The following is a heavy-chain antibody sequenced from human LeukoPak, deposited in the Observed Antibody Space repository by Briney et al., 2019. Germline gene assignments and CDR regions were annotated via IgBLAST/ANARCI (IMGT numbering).Heavy chain of an antibody. V-gene: IGHV1-2*02. D-gene: IGHD2-8*02. CDR1: GYTFTGYY. CDR3: ARSSLVLVDYFDY. J-gene: IGHJ4*02. CDR2: INPNSGGT. Sequence: GASVKVSCKASGYTFTGYYMHWVRQAPGQGLEWMGWINPNSGGTNYAQKFQGRVTMTRDTSISTAYMELSRLRSDDTAVYYCARSSLVLVDYFDYWGQGTLVTVSS.